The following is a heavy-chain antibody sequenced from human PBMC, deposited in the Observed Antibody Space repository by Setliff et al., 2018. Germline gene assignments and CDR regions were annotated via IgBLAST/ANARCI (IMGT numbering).Heavy chain of an antibody. Sequence: ASVKVSCKASGYTFTAFYMHWVRQAPGQGLEWMGWINPHSGGAKYVEKFQGRVTLTRDTSISTAHMELSSLRSDDTAVYYCARGIAATGAGEAFDVWGQGTKVTVSS. CDR1: GYTFTAFY. V-gene: IGHV1-2*02. D-gene: IGHD6-13*01. CDR2: INPHSGGA. J-gene: IGHJ3*01. CDR3: ARGIAATGAGEAFDV.